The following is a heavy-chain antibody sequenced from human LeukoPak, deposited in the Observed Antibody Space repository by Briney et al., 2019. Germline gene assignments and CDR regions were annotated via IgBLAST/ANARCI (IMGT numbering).Heavy chain of an antibody. CDR3: AGHYYDSSYYYYGMDV. J-gene: IGHJ6*02. V-gene: IGHV1-18*01. Sequence: GASVKVSCKASGYTFTSYGISWVRQAPGQGLEWMGWISAYNGNTNYAQKLQGRVTMTTDTSTSTAYMELRSLRSDDTAVYYCAGHYYDSSYYYYGMDVWGQETTVTVSS. CDR1: GYTFTSYG. CDR2: ISAYNGNT. D-gene: IGHD3-22*01.